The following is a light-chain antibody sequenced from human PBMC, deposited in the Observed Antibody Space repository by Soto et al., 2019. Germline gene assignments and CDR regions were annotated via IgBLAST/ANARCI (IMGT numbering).Light chain of an antibody. CDR1: SSDVGGYNY. J-gene: IGLJ1*01. Sequence: QSALTQPASVSGSPGQSITISCSGTSSDVGGYNYVSWYQQHPGKAPQVMIYDVSNRPSGVSNRFSGSKSGNTASLTISGLQAEDEADYYFYSYTTSSTYVFGIGTKLTVL. V-gene: IGLV2-14*01. CDR3: YSYTTSSTYV. CDR2: DVS.